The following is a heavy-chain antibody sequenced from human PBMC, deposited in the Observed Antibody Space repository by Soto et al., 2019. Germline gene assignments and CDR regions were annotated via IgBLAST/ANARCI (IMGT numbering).Heavy chain of an antibody. Sequence: EVQLVESGGGLVQPGGSLRPSCVASGFDFNSYSLNWVRQAPGKGLEWISYINSGSTSVFYADSVKGRFTISRDNAKNSLYLQMNSLRAEDTAVYYCTSSASPDAYWGQGTLVTVSS. J-gene: IGHJ4*02. CDR2: INSGSTSV. D-gene: IGHD1-26*01. V-gene: IGHV3-48*01. CDR1: GFDFNSYS. CDR3: TSSASPDAY.